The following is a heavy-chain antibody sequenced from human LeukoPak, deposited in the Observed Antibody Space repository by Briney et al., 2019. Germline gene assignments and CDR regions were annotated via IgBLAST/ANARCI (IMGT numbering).Heavy chain of an antibody. D-gene: IGHD7-27*01. CDR1: GGSVSNYY. V-gene: IGHV4-59*02. CDR2: IYYTET. CDR3: ATRKLGNDY. Sequence: SETLSLTCTVSGGSVSNYYWSWIRQSPGKGLEWIGYIYYTETSYNSSLKGRVTISADTSKNQFSLKLYSVTAADTAVYYCATRKLGNDYWGQGTLVTVSS. J-gene: IGHJ4*02.